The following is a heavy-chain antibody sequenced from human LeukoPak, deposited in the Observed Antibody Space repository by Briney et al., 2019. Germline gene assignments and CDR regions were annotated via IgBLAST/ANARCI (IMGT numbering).Heavy chain of an antibody. J-gene: IGHJ4*02. D-gene: IGHD6-19*01. Sequence: GASVKVSCKASGYTFTGHAMNWVRQAPGQGPEWMGYINTKTGNPTYAQGFTGRFVFSLDISVSTAYLQISSLKPEDTGVYYCAKGGWVAVTGMDSWGQGTLVTVSS. CDR1: GYTFTGHA. V-gene: IGHV7-4-1*02. CDR3: AKGGWVAVTGMDS. CDR2: INTKTGNP.